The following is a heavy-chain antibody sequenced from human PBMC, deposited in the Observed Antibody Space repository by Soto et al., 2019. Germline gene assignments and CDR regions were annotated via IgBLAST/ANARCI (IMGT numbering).Heavy chain of an antibody. D-gene: IGHD6-13*01. CDR1: GGSTSSYY. CDR2: IYYSGST. J-gene: IGHJ4*02. V-gene: IGHV4-59*01. CDR3: ASNTHFSSWSHFDS. Sequence: ETLSLTRTGSGGSTSSYYRILFRQPPGKGLEWIGYIYYSGSTNYNPSLKSRVTISVDTSKNQFSLKLSSVTAADTAVYYCASNTHFSSWSHFDSWGQGTLVTVS.